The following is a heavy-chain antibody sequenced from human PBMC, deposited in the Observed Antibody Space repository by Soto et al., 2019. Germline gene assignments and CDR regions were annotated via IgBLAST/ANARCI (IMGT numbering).Heavy chain of an antibody. Sequence: SETLSLTCTVSGGSISSGDYYWSWIRQPPGKGLEWIGYIYYSGSTYYNPSLKSRVTISVDTSKNQFSLKLSSVTAADTAVYYCARGTIFGVVTRAHVDYWGQGTLVTVSS. D-gene: IGHD3-3*01. V-gene: IGHV4-30-4*01. CDR1: GGSISSGDYY. CDR3: ARGTIFGVVTRAHVDY. CDR2: IYYSGST. J-gene: IGHJ4*02.